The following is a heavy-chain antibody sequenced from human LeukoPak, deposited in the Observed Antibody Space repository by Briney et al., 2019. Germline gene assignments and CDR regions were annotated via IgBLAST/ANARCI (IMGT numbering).Heavy chain of an antibody. CDR3: VRVSIAAAGPVHPDY. CDR1: GGSVSSGSYY. CDR2: IYYSGST. Sequence: PSETLSLTCTVSGGSVSSGSYYWSRIRQPPGKGLEWIGYIYYSGSTNYNPSLKSRVTISVDTSKNQFSLKLSSVTAADTAVYYCVRVSIAAAGPVHPDYWGQGTLVTVSS. J-gene: IGHJ4*02. V-gene: IGHV4-61*01. D-gene: IGHD6-13*01.